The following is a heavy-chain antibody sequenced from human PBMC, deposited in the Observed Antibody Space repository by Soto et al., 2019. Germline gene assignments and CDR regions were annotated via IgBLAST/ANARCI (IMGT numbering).Heavy chain of an antibody. Sequence: QVQLVQSGAEVKKPGSSVKVSCKASGGTFSSYTISWVRQAPGQGLEWMGRIIPIVGIVNYAQKFQGRVTITADKSTSTAYMELSSLRSEDTAVYYCAREGGVVETAIPYFDHWGQGTLVTVSS. CDR2: IIPIVGIV. D-gene: IGHD2-21*02. J-gene: IGHJ4*02. V-gene: IGHV1-69*08. CDR3: AREGGVVETAIPYFDH. CDR1: GGTFSSYT.